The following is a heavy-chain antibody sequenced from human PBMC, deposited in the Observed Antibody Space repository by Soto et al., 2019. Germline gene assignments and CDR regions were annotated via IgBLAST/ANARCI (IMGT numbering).Heavy chain of an antibody. J-gene: IGHJ4*02. CDR3: ARGTSWQLPFDY. D-gene: IGHD6-13*01. V-gene: IGHV4-59*01. Sequence: SETLSLTCTVSSDPISSYYWSWIRQPPGKRLEWIGYISYSGSTDYNPSLKSRVTISGDTSKNQFSLKVSSVTAADTAVYYCARGTSWQLPFDYWGQGTLVTVSS. CDR1: SDPISSYY. CDR2: ISYSGST.